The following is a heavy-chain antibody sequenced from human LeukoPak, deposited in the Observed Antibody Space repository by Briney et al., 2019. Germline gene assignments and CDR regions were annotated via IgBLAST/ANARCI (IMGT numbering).Heavy chain of an antibody. CDR3: AREVNNYGYGFYFDY. V-gene: IGHV4-59*02. D-gene: IGHD5-18*01. CDR2: LYYSGST. J-gene: IGHJ4*02. Sequence: SETLSLTCTVFGNSVSGYYWTWIRQPPGKGLEWIGYLYYSGSTNYNPSLKSRVTISVDTSKNQFSLKLTSVTAADTAVYFCAREVNNYGYGFYFDYWGQGTLVTVSS. CDR1: GNSVSGYY.